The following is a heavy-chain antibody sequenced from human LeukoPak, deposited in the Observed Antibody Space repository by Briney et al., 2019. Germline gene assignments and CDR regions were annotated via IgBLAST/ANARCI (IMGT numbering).Heavy chain of an antibody. CDR3: ARLLYSSGQRGFGY. D-gene: IGHD3-22*01. Sequence: ASVKVSCKASGYTFTRCNMQWVRQAPGQGVGWVGVINPRGDSTTYAQKFQCRVTMTRHTTKSTVYIEVSRLRSEDTAVYYCARLLYSSGQRGFGYWGQGTLVTVSS. CDR1: GYTFTRCN. J-gene: IGHJ4*02. V-gene: IGHV1-46*01. CDR2: INPRGDST.